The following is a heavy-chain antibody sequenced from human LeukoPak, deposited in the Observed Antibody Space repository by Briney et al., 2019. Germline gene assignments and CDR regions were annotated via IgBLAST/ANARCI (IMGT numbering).Heavy chain of an antibody. D-gene: IGHD6-19*01. V-gene: IGHV3-74*01. CDR1: GFTFSMYG. Sequence: GGSLRLSCKVSGFTFSMYGMHWVRQAPGKGLVWVSHINSGGSSTSYADSVKGRFTISRDNAKNTLYLQMNSLRAEDTAVYYCARDRYSSAWYEEWGQGTLVTVSS. CDR2: INSGGSST. CDR3: ARDRYSSAWYEE. J-gene: IGHJ4*02.